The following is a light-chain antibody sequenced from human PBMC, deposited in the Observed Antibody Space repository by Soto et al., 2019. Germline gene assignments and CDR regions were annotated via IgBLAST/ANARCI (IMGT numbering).Light chain of an antibody. J-gene: IGKJ2*01. Sequence: EIVLTQSPGTLSLSPGERATLSCRASQSVSSSYLAWYQQKPSQAPRLLIYGASSRATGIPDRFSGSGSGIDFTLTSIRLEPEDFAVYYYQQYGSSPPNTFGQGTKVVIK. CDR2: GAS. CDR1: QSVSSSY. CDR3: QQYGSSPPNT. V-gene: IGKV3-20*01.